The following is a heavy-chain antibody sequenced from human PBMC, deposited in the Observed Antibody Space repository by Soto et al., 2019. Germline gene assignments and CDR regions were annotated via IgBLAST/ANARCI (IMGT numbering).Heavy chain of an antibody. V-gene: IGHV3-33*01. Sequence: GSLRLSCAASGFTFSSYGMHWVRQAPGKGLEWVAVIWYDGSNKYYAGSVKGRFTISRDNSKNTLYLQMNSLRAEDTAVYYCARDRVGYCSSTSCPRYYYYYMDFWGKGT. D-gene: IGHD2-2*01. CDR1: GFTFSSYG. J-gene: IGHJ6*03. CDR3: ARDRVGYCSSTSCPRYYYYYMDF. CDR2: IWYDGSNK.